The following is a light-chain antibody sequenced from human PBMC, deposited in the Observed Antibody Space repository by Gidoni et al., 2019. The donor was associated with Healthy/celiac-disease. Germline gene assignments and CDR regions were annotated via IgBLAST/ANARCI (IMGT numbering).Light chain of an antibody. V-gene: IGLV3-21*02. CDR1: NIGSKS. CDR2: DDS. CDR3: QVWDSSSDHVV. J-gene: IGLJ2*01. Sequence: SYVLTQPPPVPVPPGQTARLPCGGNNIGSKSVHWYQQKPGQAPVLVVYDDSDRPSGIPERFSGSNSGNTATLTISRVEAGDEADYYCQVWDSSSDHVVFGGGTKLTVL.